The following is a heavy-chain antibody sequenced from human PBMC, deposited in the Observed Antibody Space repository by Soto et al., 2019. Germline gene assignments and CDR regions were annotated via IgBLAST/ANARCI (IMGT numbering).Heavy chain of an antibody. V-gene: IGHV3-30*18. CDR1: GFTFSSYG. J-gene: IGHJ5*02. Sequence: PGGSLRLSCAASGFTFSSYGMHWVRQAPGKGLEWVAVISYDGSNKYYADSVKGRFTISRDNSKNTLYLQMNSLRAEDTAVYYCAKEIAYTIYYYGSPWFDPWGQGTLVTVSS. CDR2: ISYDGSNK. D-gene: IGHD3-10*01. CDR3: AKEIAYTIYYYGSPWFDP.